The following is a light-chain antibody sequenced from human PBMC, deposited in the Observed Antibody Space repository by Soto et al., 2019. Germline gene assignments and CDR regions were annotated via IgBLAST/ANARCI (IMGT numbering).Light chain of an antibody. J-gene: IGLJ1*01. CDR1: TSNIGAPYD. Sequence: QSVVTEPPSVSGALGQRVSISCTGSTSNIGAPYDVHWYQHLPGTAPKLLIYGDNNRPSGVPDRFSGSKSGTSASLAITRLQAEDEADYYCQSYDISLHNYVFGTGTKV. CDR2: GDN. CDR3: QSYDISLHNYV. V-gene: IGLV1-40*01.